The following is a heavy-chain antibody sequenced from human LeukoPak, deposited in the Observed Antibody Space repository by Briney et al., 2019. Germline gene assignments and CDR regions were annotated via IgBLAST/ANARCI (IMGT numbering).Heavy chain of an antibody. CDR2: IKQDGSEK. CDR3: ARDWVHCGGDCYGY. CDR1: GFTFSDFW. Sequence: GGSLRLSCAVSGFTFSDFWMSWVRQAPGKGLEWVANIKQDGSEKYSVDSVKGRFTISRDNPKNSLYLQMNSLRAEDTAVYYCARDWVHCGGDCYGYWGQGTLVTVSS. J-gene: IGHJ4*02. D-gene: IGHD2-21*02. V-gene: IGHV3-7*03.